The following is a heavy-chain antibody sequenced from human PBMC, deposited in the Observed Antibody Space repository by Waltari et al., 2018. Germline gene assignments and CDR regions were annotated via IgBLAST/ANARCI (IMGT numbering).Heavy chain of an antibody. CDR2: IKHDGSAK. D-gene: IGHD6-13*01. V-gene: IGHV3-7*01. CDR3: ATSEAAAGND. Sequence: EVQLVESGGGLVQPGGSLSVSCAASGFIFSSYWMSWVRQAPGKGLEWVANIKHDGSAKYYVKSVKGRFTISRNNAENSLYLQMNSLRADDTAVYYCATSEAAAGNDWGQGTLVSVSS. J-gene: IGHJ4*02. CDR1: GFIFSSYW.